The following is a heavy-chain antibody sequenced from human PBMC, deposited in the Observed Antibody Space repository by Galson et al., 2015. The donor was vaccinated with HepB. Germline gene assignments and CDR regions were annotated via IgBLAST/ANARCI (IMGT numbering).Heavy chain of an antibody. Sequence: SLRLSCAASGFTVSSNYMSWVRQAPGKGLEWVSVIYSGGSTYYADSVKGRFTISRDNSKNTLYLQMNSLRAEDTAVYYCASPGIAAAGWVSAFDIWGQGTMVTVSS. D-gene: IGHD6-13*01. V-gene: IGHV3-66*01. CDR2: IYSGGST. J-gene: IGHJ3*02. CDR1: GFTVSSNY. CDR3: ASPGIAAAGWVSAFDI.